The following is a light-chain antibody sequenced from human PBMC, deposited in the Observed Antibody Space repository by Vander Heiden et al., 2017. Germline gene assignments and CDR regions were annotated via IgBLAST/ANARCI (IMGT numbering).Light chain of an antibody. CDR1: QSVFYSSNNKNY. CDR3: QQCYSTPPT. CDR2: WAS. J-gene: IGKJ2*01. Sequence: IVMTQSPDSLAVSLGERATINCKSSQSVFYSSNNKNYLAWYQQKPGQPPKLLIYWASTRESGVPDRFSGSGSGTDFTLTISSLQAEDVAVYYCQQCYSTPPTFGQGTKLEI. V-gene: IGKV4-1*01.